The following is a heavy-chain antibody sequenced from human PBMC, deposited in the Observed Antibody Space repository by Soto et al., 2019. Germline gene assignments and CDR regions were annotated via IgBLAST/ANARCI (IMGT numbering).Heavy chain of an antibody. CDR2: IYYSGST. CDR3: AGASHYYYYYMVV. CDR1: GGSISSYY. V-gene: IGHV4-59*05. Sequence: TSETLSLTCAVSGGSISSYYWSWIRQPPGKGLEWIGSIYYSGSTYYNPSLKSRVTISVDTSKNQFSLKLSSVTAADTAVYYCAGASHYYYYYMVVWGKGTTVTVSS. J-gene: IGHJ6*03. D-gene: IGHD3-10*01.